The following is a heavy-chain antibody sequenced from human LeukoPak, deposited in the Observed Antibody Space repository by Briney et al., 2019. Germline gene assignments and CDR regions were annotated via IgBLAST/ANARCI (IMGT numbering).Heavy chain of an antibody. CDR2: IYYSGNT. J-gene: IGHJ4*02. Sequence: SETLSLTCTVSGGSISSSSYYWGWIRQPPGKGLEWIGRIYYSGNTYYNPSLKSRVTISVDTSKNQFSLKLSSVTATDTAVYYCARHLGSLEWSDWGQGTLVTVSS. D-gene: IGHD3-3*01. V-gene: IGHV4-39*01. CDR1: GGSISSSSYY. CDR3: ARHLGSLEWSD.